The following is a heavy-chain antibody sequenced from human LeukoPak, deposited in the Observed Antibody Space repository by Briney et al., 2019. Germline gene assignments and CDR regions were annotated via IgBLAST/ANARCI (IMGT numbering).Heavy chain of an antibody. CDR3: ARDLLSGTPY. V-gene: IGHV3-30-3*01. Sequence: PGGSLRLSCAASGFTFSSYAMPWVRQAPGKGLEWVAVISYDGSNKYYADSVKGRFTISRDNSKNTLYLQMNSLRAEDTAAYYCARDLLSGTPYWGQGTLVTVSS. D-gene: IGHD2-15*01. CDR1: GFTFSSYA. CDR2: ISYDGSNK. J-gene: IGHJ4*02.